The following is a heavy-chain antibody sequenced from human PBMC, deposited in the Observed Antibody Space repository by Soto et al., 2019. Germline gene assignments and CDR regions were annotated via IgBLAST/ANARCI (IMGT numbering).Heavy chain of an antibody. D-gene: IGHD6-6*01. J-gene: IGHJ5*02. CDR3: ARGDNWQFVHL. Sequence: QVYLLESGPGLVKPSETLSLTCVVSGDSTSNSYWSWIRQAPGKGPEWLGYLSYNGGTNHYPSLQGRATMSVDTAQNQVSLNLNSVTAADTAVYYCARGDNWQFVHLWGQGILVTVSS. CDR2: LSYNGGT. V-gene: IGHV4-59*01. CDR1: GDSTSNSY.